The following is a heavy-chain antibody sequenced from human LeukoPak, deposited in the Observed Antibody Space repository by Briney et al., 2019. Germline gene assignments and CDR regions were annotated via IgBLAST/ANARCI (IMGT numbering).Heavy chain of an antibody. V-gene: IGHV3-21*04. CDR1: GFTFSRYS. D-gene: IGHD5-12*01. J-gene: IGHJ4*02. CDR3: AKDSIKSVATILNY. CDR2: ISISSNYI. Sequence: GGSLRLSCAASGFTFSRYSMNWVRQAPGKGLEWVSSISISSNYIYYTDSVKGRFTISRDNAKNSLYLQMNSLRAEDTALYYCAKDSIKSVATILNYWGQGTLVTVSS.